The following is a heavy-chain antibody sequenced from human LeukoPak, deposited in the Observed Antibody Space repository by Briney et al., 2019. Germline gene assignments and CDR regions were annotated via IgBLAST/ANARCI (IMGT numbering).Heavy chain of an antibody. CDR1: GGSISSSSYY. CDR3: ARDSYGGIDY. V-gene: IGHV4-61*01. Sequence: PSETLSLTCTVSGGSISSSSYYWGWIRQPPGKGLEWIGYIYYSGSTNYNPSLKSRVTISVDTSKNQFSLKLSSVTAADTAVYYCARDSYGGIDYWGQGTLVTVSS. J-gene: IGHJ4*02. CDR2: IYYSGST. D-gene: IGHD4-17*01.